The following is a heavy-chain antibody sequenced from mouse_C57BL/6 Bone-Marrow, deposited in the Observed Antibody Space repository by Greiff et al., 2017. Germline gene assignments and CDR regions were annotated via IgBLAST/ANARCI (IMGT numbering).Heavy chain of an antibody. Sequence: VKLVESDAELVKPGASVKISCKVSGYTFTDHTIHWMKQRPEQGLEWIGYIYPRDGSTKYNEKFKGKATLTADKSSSTAYMQLNSLTSEDSAVYFCARKDEIYYYGSSVFDYWGQGTTLTVSS. CDR1: GYTFTDHT. V-gene: IGHV1-78*01. CDR2: IYPRDGST. CDR3: ARKDEIYYYGSSVFDY. J-gene: IGHJ2*01. D-gene: IGHD1-1*01.